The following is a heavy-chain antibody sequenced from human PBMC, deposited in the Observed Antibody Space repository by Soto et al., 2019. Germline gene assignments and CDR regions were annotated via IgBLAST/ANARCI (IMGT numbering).Heavy chain of an antibody. CDR3: AKSERIAAAGLSYYYYMAV. D-gene: IGHD6-13*01. CDR1: GFTFSSYA. Sequence: PGGSLRLSCAASGFTFSSYAMSWVRQAPGKGLEWVSAISGSGGSTYYADSVKGRFTISRDNSKNTLYLQMNSLRAEDTAVYYCAKSERIAAAGLSYYYYMAVWGKGTTVTVSS. V-gene: IGHV3-23*01. J-gene: IGHJ6*03. CDR2: ISGSGGST.